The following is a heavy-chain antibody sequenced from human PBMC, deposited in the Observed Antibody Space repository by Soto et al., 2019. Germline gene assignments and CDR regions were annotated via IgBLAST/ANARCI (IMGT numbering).Heavy chain of an antibody. CDR3: ARDASMGGPRYYYYGMDV. CDR1: GGTFSSYA. Sequence: SVKVSCKASGGTFSSYAISWVRQAPGQGLEWMGGIIPIFGTANYAQKFQGRVTITADESTSTAYMELSSLRSEDTAVYYCARDASMGGPRYYYYGMDVWGQGTTVTVSS. D-gene: IGHD3-10*01. J-gene: IGHJ6*02. CDR2: IIPIFGTA. V-gene: IGHV1-69*13.